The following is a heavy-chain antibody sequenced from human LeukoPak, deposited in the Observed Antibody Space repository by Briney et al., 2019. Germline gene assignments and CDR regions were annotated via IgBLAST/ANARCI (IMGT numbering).Heavy chain of an antibody. CDR3: AKDVSRSGYYGMDV. CDR2: ISSSSSYI. D-gene: IGHD3-3*01. J-gene: IGHJ6*02. CDR1: GFTFSSYS. Sequence: PGGSLRLSCAASGFTFSSYSMNWVRQAPGKGLEWVSSISSSSSYIYYADSVKGRFTISRDNAKNSLYLQMNSLRAEDTAVYYCAKDVSRSGYYGMDVWGQGTTVTVSS. V-gene: IGHV3-21*01.